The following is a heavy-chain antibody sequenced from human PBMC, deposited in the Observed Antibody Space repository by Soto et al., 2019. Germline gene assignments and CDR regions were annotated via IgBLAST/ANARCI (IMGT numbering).Heavy chain of an antibody. Sequence: QVQLVESGGGVVQPGRSLRLSCAASGFTFSSYAMHWVRQAPGKGLEWVAVISYDGSNKYYADSVKGRFTISRDNSKNTLYRQMNSLRAEDTAVYYCARAVAVAGYYYYYGMDVWGQGTTVTVSS. D-gene: IGHD6-19*01. V-gene: IGHV3-30*14. CDR3: ARAVAVAGYYYYYGMDV. CDR2: ISYDGSNK. J-gene: IGHJ6*02. CDR1: GFTFSSYA.